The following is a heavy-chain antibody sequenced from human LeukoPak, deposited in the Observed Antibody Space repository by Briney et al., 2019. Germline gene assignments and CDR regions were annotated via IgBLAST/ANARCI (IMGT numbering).Heavy chain of an antibody. Sequence: ASVKVSCKASGYTFTGYYMHWVRQAPGQGLEWMGWINPNSGGTNYAQKFQGRVTMTRDTSITTIYMELTRLRSDDTAVYYCARESTNYFDYWGQGTLVTVSS. J-gene: IGHJ4*02. CDR1: GYTFTGYY. V-gene: IGHV1-2*02. CDR2: INPNSGGT. CDR3: ARESTNYFDY.